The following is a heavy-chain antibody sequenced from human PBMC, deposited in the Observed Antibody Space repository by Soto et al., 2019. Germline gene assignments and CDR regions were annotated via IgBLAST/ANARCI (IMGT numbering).Heavy chain of an antibody. D-gene: IGHD7-27*01. J-gene: IGHJ5*02. V-gene: IGHV4-39*01. CDR2: IYYSGST. CDR1: GGSISSSSYY. CDR3: ARLFSRGEWFDP. Sequence: SETLSLTCTVSGGSISSSSYYWGWIRQPPGKGLEWIGSIYYSGSTYYHPSLKSRVTISVDTSKNQFSLKLSSVTAADTAVYYCARLFSRGEWFDPWGQGPLVTVSS.